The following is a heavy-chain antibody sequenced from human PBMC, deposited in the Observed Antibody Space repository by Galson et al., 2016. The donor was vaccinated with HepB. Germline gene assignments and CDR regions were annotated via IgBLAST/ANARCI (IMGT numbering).Heavy chain of an antibody. CDR2: IKQDGSEK. CDR3: TRGVTPGD. CDR1: GFTFRYYA. Sequence: SLRLSCASSGFTFRYYAMTWVRRAPGKELEWVANIKQDGSEKNYVGSVKGRFTISRENMKNSLFLQMHSLRADDTAMYYCTRGVTPGDWGQGTLVAVPS. D-gene: IGHD4-23*01. V-gene: IGHV3-7*03. J-gene: IGHJ4*02.